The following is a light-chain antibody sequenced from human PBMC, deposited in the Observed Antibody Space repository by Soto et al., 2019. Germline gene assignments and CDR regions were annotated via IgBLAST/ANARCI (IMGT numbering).Light chain of an antibody. CDR3: QQSHSIPFT. V-gene: IGKV1-39*01. J-gene: IGKJ3*01. CDR2: AAC. Sequence: DIPMTQSPSSLSASVGDRVTITCRATQSISNSLNWYQHKPGEAPKLLMYAACTLQSGVPSRFSCGGSGTDITLTISSLQPEDFATYFCQQSHSIPFTFGPGTKVDIE. CDR1: QSISNS.